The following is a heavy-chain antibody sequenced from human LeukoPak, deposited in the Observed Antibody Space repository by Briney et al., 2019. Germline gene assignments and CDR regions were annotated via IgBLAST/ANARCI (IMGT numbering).Heavy chain of an antibody. V-gene: IGHV3-30-3*02. D-gene: IGHD2-2*01. Sequence: GGSLRLSCAASGFTFSSYAMHWVRQAPGKGLEWVAVISYDGSNKYYADSVKGRFTISRDNSKNTLYLQMNSLRAEDTAVYYCAKLPDPYCSSTSCAYFDYWGQGTLVTVSS. J-gene: IGHJ4*02. CDR3: AKLPDPYCSSTSCAYFDY. CDR1: GFTFSSYA. CDR2: ISYDGSNK.